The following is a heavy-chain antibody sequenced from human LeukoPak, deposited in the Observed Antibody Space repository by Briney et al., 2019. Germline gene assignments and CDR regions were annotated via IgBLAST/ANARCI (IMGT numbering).Heavy chain of an antibody. Sequence: SETLSLTCAVYGGSFSGCYWSWIRQPPGKGLEWIGEINHSGSTNYNPSLKSRVTISVDTSKNQFSLKLSSVTAAETAVYYCARGRGHYYGSGSYLSRPYYFDYWGQGTLVTVSS. J-gene: IGHJ4*02. CDR1: GGSFSGCY. V-gene: IGHV4-34*01. D-gene: IGHD3-10*01. CDR2: INHSGST. CDR3: ARGRGHYYGSGSYLSRPYYFDY.